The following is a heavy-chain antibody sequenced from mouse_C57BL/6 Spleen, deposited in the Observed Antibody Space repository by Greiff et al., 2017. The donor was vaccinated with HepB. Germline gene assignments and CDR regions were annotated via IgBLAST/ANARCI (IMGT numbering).Heavy chain of an antibody. D-gene: IGHD2-1*01. Sequence: VQLQQSGAELVRPGASVTLSCKASGYTFTDYEMHWVKQTPVHGLEWIGAIDPETGGTAYNQKFKGKAILTADKSSSTAYMELRSLTSEDSAVYYCTRPLFYYGDWGQGTTLTVSS. CDR2: IDPETGGT. V-gene: IGHV1-15*01. CDR3: TRPLFYYGD. CDR1: GYTFTDYE. J-gene: IGHJ2*01.